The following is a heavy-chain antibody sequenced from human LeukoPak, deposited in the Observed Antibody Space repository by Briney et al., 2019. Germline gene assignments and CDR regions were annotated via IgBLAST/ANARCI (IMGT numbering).Heavy chain of an antibody. CDR1: GYTFTGYY. Sequence: ASVKVSCKASGYTFTGYYMHWVRQAPGQGLEWMGWINPNSGGTNYAQKFQGRVTMTRDTSISTAYMELSRLRSDDTAVYYCARDPEDTTMGPGYWGQGTLVTVSS. D-gene: IGHD5-18*01. CDR3: ARDPEDTTMGPGY. V-gene: IGHV1-2*02. J-gene: IGHJ4*02. CDR2: INPNSGGT.